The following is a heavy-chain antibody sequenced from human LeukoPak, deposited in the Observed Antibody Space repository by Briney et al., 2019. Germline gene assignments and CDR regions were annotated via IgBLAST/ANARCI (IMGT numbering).Heavy chain of an antibody. J-gene: IGHJ3*02. Sequence: GGSLRLSCAASGFTVSSTYMSWIRQAPGKGLEWVSYISSSGSTIYYADSVKGRFTISRDNAKNSLYLQMNSLRAEDTAVYYCARAVGSYDAFDIWGQGTMVTVSS. CDR3: ARAVGSYDAFDI. CDR1: GFTVSSTY. V-gene: IGHV3-11*04. CDR2: ISSSGSTI. D-gene: IGHD1-26*01.